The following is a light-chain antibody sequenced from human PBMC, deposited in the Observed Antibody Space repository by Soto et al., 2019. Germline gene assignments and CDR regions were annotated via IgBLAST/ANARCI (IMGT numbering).Light chain of an antibody. CDR1: SSAVGKYDY. CDR2: EVS. V-gene: IGLV2-14*01. Sequence: QSVRNQPPSASGSPGQSVTISSTGTSSAVGKYDYVSWFQHHPGKAPKLMIYEVSNRPSGVSNRFSGSKAGDTASLNISGLQAEDEADYHCSSYTSISTLDVFGAGSKVSVL. CDR3: SSYTSISTLDV. J-gene: IGLJ1*01.